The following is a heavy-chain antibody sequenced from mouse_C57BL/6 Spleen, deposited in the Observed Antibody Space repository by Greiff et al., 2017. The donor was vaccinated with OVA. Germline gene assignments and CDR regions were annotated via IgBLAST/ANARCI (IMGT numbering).Heavy chain of an antibody. V-gene: IGHV1-15*01. CDR3: TRRGLYYSNRGYFDV. J-gene: IGHJ1*03. CDR2: IDPETGGT. D-gene: IGHD2-5*01. Sequence: VQLQQSGAELVRPGASVTLSCKASGYTFTDYEMHWVKQTPVHGLEWIGAIDPETGGTAYNQKFKGKAILTAEKSSSTAYMELRSLTSEDSAVYYCTRRGLYYSNRGYFDVWGTGTTVTVSS. CDR1: GYTFTDYE.